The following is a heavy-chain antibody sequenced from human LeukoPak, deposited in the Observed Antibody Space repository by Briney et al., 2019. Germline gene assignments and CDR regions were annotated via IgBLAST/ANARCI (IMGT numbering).Heavy chain of an antibody. V-gene: IGHV3-48*01. J-gene: IGHJ4*02. CDR1: GFTFSSYS. CDR3: ARDGGYQLTDY. Sequence: GGSLRLSCAASGFTFSSYSMNWVRQAPGKGLEWVSYISSSSSTIYYADSVKGRFTISRDNAKNSLYLQMNSLRAEDTAVYYSARDGGYQLTDYWGQGTLVTVSS. D-gene: IGHD2-2*01. CDR2: ISSSSSTI.